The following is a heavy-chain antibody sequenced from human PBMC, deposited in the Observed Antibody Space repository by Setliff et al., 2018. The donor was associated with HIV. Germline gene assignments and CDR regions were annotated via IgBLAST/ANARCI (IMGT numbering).Heavy chain of an antibody. CDR3: ARQGLTMNPGVPAPILYFFDS. CDR1: GGSIGTVTYY. CDR2: VHYSGNT. D-gene: IGHD3-22*01. V-gene: IGHV4-39*01. Sequence: PSETLSLTCTLFGGSIGTVTYYWAWIRRPPGKGLEWIGNVHYSGNTYYTSSLQSRVIISADTSKSQFYLRLSSVTAADTGVYYCARQGLTMNPGVPAPILYFFDSWGQGILVTVSS. J-gene: IGHJ4*02.